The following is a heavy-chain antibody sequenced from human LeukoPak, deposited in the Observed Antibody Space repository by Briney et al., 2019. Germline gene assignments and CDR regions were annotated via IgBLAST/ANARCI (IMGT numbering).Heavy chain of an antibody. Sequence: SQTLSLTYAISGDSVSIKSAAWNWIRQSPSRGLEWLGSTYYRSKWYNDYAVSVKSRITINADTSKNQFSLQLNSVTPEDTDVYDCAGALSLRFAYWGQGTLVTVSS. D-gene: IGHD4-17*01. CDR1: GDSVSIKSAA. V-gene: IGHV6-1*01. CDR3: AGALSLRFAY. J-gene: IGHJ4*02. CDR2: TYYRSKWYN.